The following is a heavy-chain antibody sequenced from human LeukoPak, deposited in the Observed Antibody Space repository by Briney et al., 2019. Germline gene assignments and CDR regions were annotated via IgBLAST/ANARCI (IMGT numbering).Heavy chain of an antibody. CDR3: ARASGCYDY. D-gene: IGHD2-21*01. CDR1: GFTFSDYG. V-gene: IGHV3-33*01. CDR2: IWPDGSNK. Sequence: GGSLRLSCETSGFTFSDYGIHWVRQAPGKGLEWVAVIWPDGSNKHYADSVRGRFTISRDDSKNTLYLQMTSLRAEDTAVYYCARASGCYDYWGQGTLVPVSS. J-gene: IGHJ4*02.